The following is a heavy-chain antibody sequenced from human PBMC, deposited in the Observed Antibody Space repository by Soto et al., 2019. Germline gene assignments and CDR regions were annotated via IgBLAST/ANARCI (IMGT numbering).Heavy chain of an antibody. Sequence: QVQLVQSGAEVKKPGASVKVSCKASGYTFTSFDINWVRQATGQGLEWMGWMNPNSGNTGYAQKFQGSFTMTRNTSIITAYMERISLISEDTAIYYCARAYTWGISATGTWGQRTLVTVAS. V-gene: IGHV1-8*01. CDR1: GYTFTSFD. CDR2: MNPNSGNT. D-gene: IGHD6-13*01. J-gene: IGHJ4*02. CDR3: ARAYTWGISATGT.